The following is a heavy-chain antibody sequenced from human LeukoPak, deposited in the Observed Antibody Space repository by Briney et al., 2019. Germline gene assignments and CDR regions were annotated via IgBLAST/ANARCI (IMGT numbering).Heavy chain of an antibody. J-gene: IGHJ4*02. Sequence: ASVKVSCKASGYTFTSYGISWVRQAPGEGLEWMGGFDSENNKMVYSQKFQGRVTMTEDTSADTAYMELTSLRSEDTAVYFCATDRVYRSSGRSWGFFDYWGQGTLVIVSS. CDR1: GYTFTSYG. CDR2: FDSENNKM. D-gene: IGHD6-19*01. V-gene: IGHV1-24*01. CDR3: ATDRVYRSSGRSWGFFDY.